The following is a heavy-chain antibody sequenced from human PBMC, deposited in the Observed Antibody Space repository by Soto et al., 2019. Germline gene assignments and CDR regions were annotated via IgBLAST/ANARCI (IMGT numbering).Heavy chain of an antibody. Sequence: QVQLQESGPGLVKPSETLSLTCTVSGGSISRYYWTWIRQPPGKGLEWIGYINYSGSTNYNPSLKSRVTISLDTSKNLFSLKLSSVTAADTAVYYCARGDFWSGYYPYFDYWGQGTLVTVSS. CDR2: INYSGST. V-gene: IGHV4-59*01. CDR1: GGSISRYY. D-gene: IGHD3-3*01. CDR3: ARGDFWSGYYPYFDY. J-gene: IGHJ4*02.